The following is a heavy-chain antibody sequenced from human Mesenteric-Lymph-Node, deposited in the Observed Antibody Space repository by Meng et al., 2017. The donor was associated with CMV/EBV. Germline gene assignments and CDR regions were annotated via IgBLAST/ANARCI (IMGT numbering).Heavy chain of an antibody. D-gene: IGHD2-2*01. V-gene: IGHV4-4*02. CDR3: ARDEYCASTSCSNWFDP. J-gene: IGHJ5*02. Sequence: GSIRSSNWCSWVRQPPGKGLEWLGEIFHPGTTNYSPSLTSRVTMFLDKAKNQFSLNLTSVTATDTAVYYCARDEYCASTSCSNWFDPWGQGTLVTVSS. CDR2: IFHPGTT. CDR1: GSIRSSNW.